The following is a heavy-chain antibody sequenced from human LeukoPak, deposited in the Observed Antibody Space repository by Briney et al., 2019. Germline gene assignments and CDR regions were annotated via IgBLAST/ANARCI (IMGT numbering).Heavy chain of an antibody. CDR2: TSAYNGHT. D-gene: IGHD1-26*01. Sequence: ASVKVSCKASGYTFTSYGISWVRQAPGQGLEWMGWTSAYNGHTNYAQKLQGRVTMTTDTSTSTAYMELRSLRSDDTAVYYCARGGRWELPRPYAFDIWGQGTMVTVSS. J-gene: IGHJ3*02. CDR1: GYTFTSYG. V-gene: IGHV1-18*01. CDR3: ARGGRWELPRPYAFDI.